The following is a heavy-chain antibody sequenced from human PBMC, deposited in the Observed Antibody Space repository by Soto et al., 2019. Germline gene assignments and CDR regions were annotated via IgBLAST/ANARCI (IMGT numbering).Heavy chain of an antibody. D-gene: IGHD3-9*01. CDR3: AARYYDISTGLDH. Sequence: PGGSLRLSCAASGFTFSSYAMSWVRQAPGKGLEWVSDISGSGGTTYYADSVKGRFTISRDNSNDTLYLQMSSLRAEDTAVYYCAARYYDISTGLDHWGQGTLVTVSS. CDR2: ISGSGGTT. J-gene: IGHJ4*02. CDR1: GFTFSSYA. V-gene: IGHV3-23*01.